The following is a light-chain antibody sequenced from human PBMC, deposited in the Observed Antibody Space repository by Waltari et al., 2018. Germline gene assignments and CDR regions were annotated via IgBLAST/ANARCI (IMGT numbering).Light chain of an antibody. CDR1: SSDVGTYNL. J-gene: IGLJ1*01. CDR3: PSYNDGPYV. Sequence: QSALSQTASVSGFPGQSITISCTGTSSDVGTYNLVSWYQQHPGKALKLMIYAVTKRPSGGCSLFSSTRSGNTASLTISWLRAEDEADYYYPSYNDGPYVFGTGTKVTLL. CDR2: AVT. V-gene: IGLV2-23*02.